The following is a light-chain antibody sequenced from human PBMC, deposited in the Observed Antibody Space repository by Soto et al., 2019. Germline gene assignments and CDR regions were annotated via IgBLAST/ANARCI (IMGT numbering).Light chain of an antibody. CDR1: SSDVGSYNL. CDR3: CSYAGSRTWV. J-gene: IGLJ3*02. Sequence: HSALTQPASVSGSPGQSITISCTGTSSDVGSYNLVSWYQQYPGKAPKVMIYEDSKRPSGVSNRFSGSKSGNTASLTISGLQAEDEADYYCCSYAGSRTWVFGGGTKLTVL. CDR2: EDS. V-gene: IGLV2-23*01.